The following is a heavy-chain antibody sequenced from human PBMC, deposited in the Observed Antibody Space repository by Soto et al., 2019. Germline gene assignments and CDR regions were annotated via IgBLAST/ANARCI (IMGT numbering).Heavy chain of an antibody. Sequence: GASVKVSCKASGYTFTSYGISWVRQAPGQGLEWMGWISAYNGNTNYAQKLQGRVTMTTDTSTSTAYMELRSLRSDDTAVYYCARALVLGSGHPIELDYWGQGTLVTVSS. CDR3: ARALVLGSGHPIELDY. D-gene: IGHD3-16*01. J-gene: IGHJ4*02. CDR2: ISAYNGNT. CDR1: GYTFTSYG. V-gene: IGHV1-18*01.